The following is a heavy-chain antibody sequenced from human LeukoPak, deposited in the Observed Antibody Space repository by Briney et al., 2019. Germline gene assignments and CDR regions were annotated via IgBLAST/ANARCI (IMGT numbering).Heavy chain of an antibody. D-gene: IGHD6-19*01. CDR1: AYSITSCYY. V-gene: IGHV4-4*07. CDR2: IYTSGST. Sequence: PSETLSLTCSVSAYSITSCYYWSWIRQPAGKGLEWIGRIYTSGSTNYNPSLKSRVTISVDKAKNQFSLKLSSVTAADTAVYYCARDRPYSSGWYEGNWFDPWGQGTLVTVSS. J-gene: IGHJ5*02. CDR3: ARDRPYSSGWYEGNWFDP.